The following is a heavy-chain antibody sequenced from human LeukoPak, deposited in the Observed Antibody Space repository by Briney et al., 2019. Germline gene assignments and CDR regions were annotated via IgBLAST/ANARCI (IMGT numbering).Heavy chain of an antibody. CDR2: IYYSGST. V-gene: IGHV4-39*07. CDR3: ARAFWSYSYTSGDWFDP. D-gene: IGHD3-16*01. Sequence: SETLSLTCAVSGGSISSSSYYWGWIRQPPGKGLEWIGSIYYSGSTYYNPSLKSRVTISVDTSKNQFSLRLSSVTAADTAVYYCARAFWSYSYTSGDWFDPWGQGTLVTVSS. CDR1: GGSISSSSYY. J-gene: IGHJ5*02.